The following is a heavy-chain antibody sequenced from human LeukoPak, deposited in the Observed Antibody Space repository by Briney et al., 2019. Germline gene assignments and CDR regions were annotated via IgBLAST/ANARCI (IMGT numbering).Heavy chain of an antibody. CDR3: AKSPEQLVDAFDI. CDR1: GFTFSNYA. V-gene: IGHV3-23*01. J-gene: IGHJ3*02. D-gene: IGHD6-6*01. Sequence: GGSVRLSCTASGFTFSNYAMSWVRQAPGKGLEWVSAISGSGGSTYYADSVKGRFTISRDNSKHTLYLQMNSLRAEDTAVYYCAKSPEQLVDAFDIWGQGTMVTVSS. CDR2: ISGSGGST.